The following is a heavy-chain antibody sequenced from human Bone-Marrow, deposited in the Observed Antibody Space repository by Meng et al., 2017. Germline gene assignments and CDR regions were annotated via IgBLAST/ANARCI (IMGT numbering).Heavy chain of an antibody. Sequence: EVQLLESGGGLVQPGGSLRLSCAASGFTVTSYYMSWVRQAPGKGLEWVSVIYSGGSTYYADSVKGRFTISRDNSKSTLYLQMNSLRAEDTAVYYCARDSRLRWFDYWGQGTLVTVSS. J-gene: IGHJ4*02. CDR3: ARDSRLRWFDY. D-gene: IGHD4-23*01. CDR2: IYSGGST. V-gene: IGHV3-66*01. CDR1: GFTVTSYY.